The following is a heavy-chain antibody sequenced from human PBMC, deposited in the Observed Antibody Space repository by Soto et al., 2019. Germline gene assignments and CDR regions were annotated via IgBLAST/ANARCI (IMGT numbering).Heavy chain of an antibody. CDR3: AKGKGVGATPDGANC. V-gene: IGHV3-23*01. J-gene: IGHJ4*02. CDR1: GFTFSSYG. D-gene: IGHD1-26*01. CDR2: IRSDGDTT. Sequence: EVQVLESGGGLVQPGGSLRLSCAASGFTFSSYGLNWVRQAPGKGLEWVSGIRSDGDTTYNAESVKGRFTVSRDGSKNTVYLQMNSLRAEDTGVYYCAKGKGVGATPDGANCWGQGTLVTVSS.